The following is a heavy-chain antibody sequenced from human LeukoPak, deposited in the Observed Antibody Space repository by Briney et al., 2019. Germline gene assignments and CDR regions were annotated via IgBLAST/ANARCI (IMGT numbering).Heavy chain of an antibody. CDR3: ARGQNRATPRPYYYYMDV. V-gene: IGHV4-34*01. Sequence: SETLSLTCAVYGGSFSGYYWSWIRQPPGKGLEWIGEIIHSGSTNYNPSLKSRVTISVDTSKNQFSLKLSSVTAADTAVYYCARGQNRATPRPYYYYMDVWGKGTTVTVSS. D-gene: IGHD5-12*01. CDR2: IIHSGST. J-gene: IGHJ6*03. CDR1: GGSFSGYY.